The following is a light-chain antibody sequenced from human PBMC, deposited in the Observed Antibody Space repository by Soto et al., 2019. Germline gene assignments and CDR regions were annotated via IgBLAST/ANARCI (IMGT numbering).Light chain of an antibody. J-gene: IGLJ2*01. Sequence: QSVLTQPPSASGSPGQSVTISCTGTSSDVGGYNYVSWYQQHPGKAPKLMIYEVNKRPSGVPDRFSGSKSDNTASLTVSGLQAEDEAYYYGSSYAGSNYVIFGGRTKLTVL. CDR3: SSYAGSNYVI. CDR2: EVN. CDR1: SSDVGGYNY. V-gene: IGLV2-8*01.